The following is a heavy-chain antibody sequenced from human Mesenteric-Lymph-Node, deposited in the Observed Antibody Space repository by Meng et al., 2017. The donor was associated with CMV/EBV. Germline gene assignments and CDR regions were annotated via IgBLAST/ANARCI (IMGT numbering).Heavy chain of an antibody. CDR3: ARRYSGYDYPFDY. J-gene: IGHJ4*02. Sequence: AVSGGSISSSNWWSWVRQPPGKGLEWIGEIYHSGSTNYSSSLKSRVTISVDKSKNQFSLKLSSVTAADTAVYYCARRYSGYDYPFDYWGQGTLVTVSS. V-gene: IGHV4-4*02. CDR1: GGSISSSNW. CDR2: IYHSGST. D-gene: IGHD5-12*01.